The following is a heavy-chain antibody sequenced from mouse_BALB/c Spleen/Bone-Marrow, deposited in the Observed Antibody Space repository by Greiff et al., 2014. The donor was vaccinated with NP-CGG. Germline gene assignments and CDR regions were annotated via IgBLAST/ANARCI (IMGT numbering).Heavy chain of an antibody. CDR3: ARDRRITTATYATDY. D-gene: IGHD1-2*01. CDR2: ISDGGSYT. CDR1: GFTFSDYY. J-gene: IGHJ4*01. V-gene: IGHV5-4*02. Sequence: EVMLVESGGGLVKPGGSLKLSCAASGFTFSDYYMYWVRQTPEKRLEWVATISDGGSYTYYPGSVKGRFTISRDNAKNNLYLQMSSLKSEDTAMYYCARDRRITTATYATDYWGQGTSVTVSS.